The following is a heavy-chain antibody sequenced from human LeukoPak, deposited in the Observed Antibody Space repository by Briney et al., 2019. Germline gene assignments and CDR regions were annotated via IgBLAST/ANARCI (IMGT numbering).Heavy chain of an antibody. CDR3: ARGKDDSSGCLDY. CDR1: GYTFTSYA. Sequence: ASVKVSCKASGYTFTSYAMHWVRQAPGQRLEWMGWINAGNGNTKYSQKFQGRVTITRDTSASTAYMELSSLRSEDTAVYYRARGKDDSSGCLDYWGQGTLVTVSS. V-gene: IGHV1-3*01. D-gene: IGHD6-19*01. CDR2: INAGNGNT. J-gene: IGHJ4*02.